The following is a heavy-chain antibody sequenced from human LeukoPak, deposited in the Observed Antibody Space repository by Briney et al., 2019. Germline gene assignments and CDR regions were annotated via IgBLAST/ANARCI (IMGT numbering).Heavy chain of an antibody. CDR1: GYTFTNYG. V-gene: IGHV1-18*01. CDR3: ARDPGIVGATVNDY. Sequence: ASVKVSCKASGYTFTNYGVSWVRQAPGQGLEWMGWISAYNGNTNYAQQLQGRVTLTTDTSTTTAYMELRSLRSDDTAVYYCARDPGIVGATVNDYWGQGTLVTISS. J-gene: IGHJ4*02. D-gene: IGHD1-26*01. CDR2: ISAYNGNT.